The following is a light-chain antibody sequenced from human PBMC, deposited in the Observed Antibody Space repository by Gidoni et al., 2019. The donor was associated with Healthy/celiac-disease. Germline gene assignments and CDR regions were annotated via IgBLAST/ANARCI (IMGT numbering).Light chain of an antibody. CDR1: QSISSY. CDR2: AAS. J-gene: IGKJ1*01. CDR3: QQSYSTPQK. V-gene: IGKV1-39*01. Sequence: DIQMTQSPYSLSASVGDRVTITCRASQSISSYLNWYQQKPGKAPKLLIYAASSLQSGVPSRFSGSGSGTDFTLTISSLQPEDFATYYCQQSYSTPQKFGQGTKVEIK.